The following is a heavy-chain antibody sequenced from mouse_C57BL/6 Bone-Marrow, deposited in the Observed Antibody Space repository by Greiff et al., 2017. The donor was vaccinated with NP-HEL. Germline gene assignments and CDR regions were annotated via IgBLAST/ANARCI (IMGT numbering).Heavy chain of an antibody. V-gene: IGHV1-69*01. D-gene: IGHD1-1*02. CDR1: GYTFTSYW. CDR3: AREDYGHWYFDV. Sequence: QVQLQQPGAELVTPGASVKLSCKASGYTFTSYWMHWVKQRPGQGLEWIGEIDPSDSYTNYNQKFKGKSTLTVDKSSSTAYMQLSSLTSEDSAVYYCAREDYGHWYFDVWGTGTTVTVSS. J-gene: IGHJ1*03. CDR2: IDPSDSYT.